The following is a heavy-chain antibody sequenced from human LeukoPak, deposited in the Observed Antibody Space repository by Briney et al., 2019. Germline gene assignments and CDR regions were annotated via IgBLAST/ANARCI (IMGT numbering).Heavy chain of an antibody. CDR2: ISGSGGST. V-gene: IGHV3-23*01. CDR1: GFTFSSYA. CDR3: AKDPYVYVWGSYRSN. J-gene: IGHJ4*02. D-gene: IGHD3-16*02. Sequence: GGSLRLSCAASGFTFSSYAMNWVRQGPGKGLEWVSGISGSGGSTYYADPVKVRFTISRDNSKNTLYLQMNSLRADDTAVYYCAKDPYVYVWGSYRSNWGQGTLVTVSS.